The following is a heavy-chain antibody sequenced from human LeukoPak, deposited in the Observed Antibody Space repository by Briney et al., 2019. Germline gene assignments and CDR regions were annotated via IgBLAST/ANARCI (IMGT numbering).Heavy chain of an antibody. CDR1: GGSISYYY. CDR3: AREDPQTTVPEGMDV. J-gene: IGHJ6*02. CDR2: IYYSGTT. D-gene: IGHD4-17*01. V-gene: IGHV4-59*01. Sequence: PSETLSLTCTVSGGSISYYYWSWIRQSPGKGLEWIGYIYYSGTTNYNPSLKSRVTISVDTSKNQFSLQLRSVTAADTPVYYCAREDPQTTVPEGMDVWGQGTTVTVSS.